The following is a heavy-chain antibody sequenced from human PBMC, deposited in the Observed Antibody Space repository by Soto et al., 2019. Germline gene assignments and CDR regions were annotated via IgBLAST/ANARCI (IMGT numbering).Heavy chain of an antibody. CDR3: ARHPSCRSTTCLKLEPNYYHGMDV. CDR2: IVPVLNPP. CDR1: EDTFSNYA. D-gene: IGHD2-2*01. Sequence: QVLLVQSGAEVKKPGSSLKVSCKTSEDTFSNYALSWVRQAPGQGLEWMGGIVPVLNPPNYAEKFKGRLSITAEESTSTAYMDLSSMSAEDPANYYCARHPSCRSTTCLKLEPNYYHGMDVWGQGTTVTVSS. J-gene: IGHJ6*02. V-gene: IGHV1-69*01.